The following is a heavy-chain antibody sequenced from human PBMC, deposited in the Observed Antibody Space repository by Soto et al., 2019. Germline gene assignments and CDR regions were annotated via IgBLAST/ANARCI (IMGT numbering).Heavy chain of an antibody. V-gene: IGHV1-69*08. D-gene: IGHD5-12*01. CDR2: IIPILGIA. Sequence: QVQLVQSGAEVKKPGSSVKVSCKASGGTFSSYTISWVRQAPGQGLEWMGRIIPILGIANYAQKFQGRVTITADKSTSTAHMELSSLRSEDTAVYYCARDARDGYNSGYWGQGTLVTVSS. J-gene: IGHJ4*02. CDR3: ARDARDGYNSGY. CDR1: GGTFSSYT.